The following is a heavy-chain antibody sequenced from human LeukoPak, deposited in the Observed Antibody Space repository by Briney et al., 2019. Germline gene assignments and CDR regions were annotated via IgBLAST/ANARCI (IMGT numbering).Heavy chain of an antibody. CDR1: GYTFASYH. D-gene: IGHD1-14*01. J-gene: IGHJ4*02. CDR3: VRVPPGTTIYAY. CDR2: MNPNNSDI. Sequence: ASVKVSCKASGYTFASYHINRVRQATGQGLEWVGWMNPNNSDIGYAQKFQGRVTMTRNTSIGTAYMELSSLRSEDTAIYYCVRVPPGTTIYAYWGQGTLVTVSS. V-gene: IGHV1-8*01.